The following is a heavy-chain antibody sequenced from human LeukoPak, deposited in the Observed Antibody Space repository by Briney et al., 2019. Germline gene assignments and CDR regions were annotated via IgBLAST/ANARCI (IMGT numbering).Heavy chain of an antibody. D-gene: IGHD2-2*01. Sequence: GGSLRLSCAASGCTFSSYAMHWVRQAPGKGLEWVAVISYDGSNKYYADSVKGRFTISRDNSKNTLYLQMNSLRAEDTAVYYCARDLQDIVVVPAAIGMDVWGQGTTVTVSS. V-gene: IGHV3-30-3*01. CDR2: ISYDGSNK. CDR3: ARDLQDIVVVPAAIGMDV. CDR1: GCTFSSYA. J-gene: IGHJ6*02.